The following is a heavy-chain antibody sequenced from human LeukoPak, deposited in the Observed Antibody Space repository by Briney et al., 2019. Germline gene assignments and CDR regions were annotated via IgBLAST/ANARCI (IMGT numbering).Heavy chain of an antibody. V-gene: IGHV5-51*01. CDR1: GYSFTSYW. Sequence: GESLKISCKGSGYSFTSYWIGWVRQMPGKGLEWMGIIYPGDSDTRYSPSFQGQVTISADKSISTAYLQWSSLKASDTAMYYCALPLTRIAAAGIDYYYYGMDVWGQGTTVTVSS. D-gene: IGHD6-13*01. CDR3: ALPLTRIAAAGIDYYYYGMDV. J-gene: IGHJ6*02. CDR2: IYPGDSDT.